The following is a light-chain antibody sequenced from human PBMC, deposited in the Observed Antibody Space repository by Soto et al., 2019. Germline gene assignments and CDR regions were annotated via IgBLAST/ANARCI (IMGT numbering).Light chain of an antibody. J-gene: IGKJ1*01. CDR3: HQYNTYSQT. CDR1: QSISGW. CDR2: DAS. Sequence: DIQMTQSPPTLSASVGDRVTLTCRASQSISGWLAWYQQKPGKAPKLLINDASTLESGVPSRFSGSGSGTEFTLTISSLQPEDFATYYCHQYNTYSQTFGQGTKVEI. V-gene: IGKV1-5*01.